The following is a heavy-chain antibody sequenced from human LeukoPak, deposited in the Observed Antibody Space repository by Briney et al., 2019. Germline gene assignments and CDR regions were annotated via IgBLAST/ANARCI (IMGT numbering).Heavy chain of an antibody. D-gene: IGHD1-14*01. CDR1: GFSFSSYG. CDR3: AKPARTDYADY. Sequence: GGSLRLSCAVSGFSFSSYGMSWVRQAPGKGLEWVSAIGGSGSSTYYADSVKGRFTISRDNSQNTLYLQMNSLRAADTAVYYCAKPARTDYADYWGQGTLVTVSS. CDR2: IGGSGSST. J-gene: IGHJ4*02. V-gene: IGHV3-23*01.